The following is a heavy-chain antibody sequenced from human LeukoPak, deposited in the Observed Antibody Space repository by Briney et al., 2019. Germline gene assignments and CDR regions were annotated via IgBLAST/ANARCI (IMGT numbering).Heavy chain of an antibody. Sequence: GGSLRLSCAASGFTFSSYWMSWVRQAPGKGLEWVANIKQDGSEKYYVDSVKGRFTISRDNAKNSLYLQMNSLRAEDTAVYYCARDQPATVTKLHNWNEDYYYGMDVWGQGTTVTVSS. CDR1: GFTFSSYW. CDR3: ARDQPATVTKLHNWNEDYYYGMDV. D-gene: IGHD1-20*01. V-gene: IGHV3-7*01. J-gene: IGHJ6*02. CDR2: IKQDGSEK.